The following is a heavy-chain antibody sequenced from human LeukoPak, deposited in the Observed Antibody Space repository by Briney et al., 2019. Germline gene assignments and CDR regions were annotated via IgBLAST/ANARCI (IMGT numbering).Heavy chain of an antibody. J-gene: IGHJ4*02. CDR1: GFTFSNYA. Sequence: GGSLRLSCAASGFTFSNYALNRVRQAPGKGLEWVSYISSGGTTIYYADSVKGRFTFSRDNAKNSLYLQMNSLRAEDTAVYYCARSGSSWHYFDYWGQGTLVTVSS. D-gene: IGHD6-13*01. CDR2: ISSGGTTI. V-gene: IGHV3-48*03. CDR3: ARSGSSWHYFDY.